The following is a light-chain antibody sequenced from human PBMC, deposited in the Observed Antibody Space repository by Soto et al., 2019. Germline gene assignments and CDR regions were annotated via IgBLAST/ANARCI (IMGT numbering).Light chain of an antibody. J-gene: IGLJ1*01. V-gene: IGLV2-14*01. CDR1: SSDVGNYNY. CDR3: GSYTGSSPLYV. CDR2: DVS. Sequence: QSALTQPASASGSPGQSITISCTGTSSDVGNYNYVSWYRQHPGNAPKLMIYDVSNRPSGFANRFSGSKSANTASLTISGLQAEDEADYYGGSYTGSSPLYVFGTGTKVTVL.